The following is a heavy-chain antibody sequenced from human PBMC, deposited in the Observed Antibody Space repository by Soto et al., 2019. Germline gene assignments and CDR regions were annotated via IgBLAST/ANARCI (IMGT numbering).Heavy chain of an antibody. CDR1: GLTFSSYA. J-gene: IGHJ4*02. Sequence: GGSLRLSCAASGLTFSSYAMSWVRQAPGKGLEWVSAISGSGGSTYYADSVKGRFTISRDNSKNTLYLQMNSLRAEDTAVYYCAKSSIAARPPHYFDYWGQGTLVTVSS. CDR3: AKSSIAARPPHYFDY. V-gene: IGHV3-23*01. D-gene: IGHD6-6*01. CDR2: ISGSGGST.